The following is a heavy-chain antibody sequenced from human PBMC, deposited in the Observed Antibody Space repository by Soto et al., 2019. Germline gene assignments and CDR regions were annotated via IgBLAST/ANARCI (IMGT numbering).Heavy chain of an antibody. Sequence: SVKVSCKASGGTFSSYAISWVRQAPGQGLEWMGGIIPIFGTANYAQKFQGRVTITADESTSTAYMELSSLRSEDTAVYYCARAGQRDGYNYPFDYWGQGTLVTVSS. J-gene: IGHJ4*02. D-gene: IGHD5-12*01. CDR2: IIPIFGTA. CDR3: ARAGQRDGYNYPFDY. V-gene: IGHV1-69*13. CDR1: GGTFSSYA.